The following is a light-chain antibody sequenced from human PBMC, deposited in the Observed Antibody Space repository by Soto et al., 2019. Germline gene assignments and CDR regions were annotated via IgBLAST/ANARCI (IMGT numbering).Light chain of an antibody. V-gene: IGKV1-5*01. CDR3: QQYNSYSWT. J-gene: IGKJ1*01. CDR2: DAS. Sequence: DIQMTQSPSTLSASVGDRVTITCRASQSSTIWLAWYQQKPGKAPKLLIFDASSLESGVPSRFSGSGSGTEFTLTISSLQPDDFATYYCQQYNSYSWTFGQGTKVEIK. CDR1: QSSTIW.